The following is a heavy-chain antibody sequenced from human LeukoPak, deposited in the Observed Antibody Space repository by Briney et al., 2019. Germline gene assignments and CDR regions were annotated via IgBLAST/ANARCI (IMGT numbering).Heavy chain of an antibody. CDR3: AKDLGLVPYGDYWSWNYMDV. V-gene: IGHV3-30*04. CDR1: GFTFSRYG. Sequence: PGGSLRLSCAASGFTFSRYGMHWARQAPGKGLEWVTAISYDGSNKYYADSVKGRFTISRDNSKNTLYLQMNSLRAEDTAVYYCAKDLGLVPYGDYWSWNYMDVWGKGTTVTISS. J-gene: IGHJ6*03. D-gene: IGHD4-17*01. CDR2: ISYDGSNK.